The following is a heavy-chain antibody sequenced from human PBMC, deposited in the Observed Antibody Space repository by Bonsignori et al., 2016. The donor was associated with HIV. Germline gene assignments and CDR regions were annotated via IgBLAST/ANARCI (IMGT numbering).Heavy chain of an antibody. CDR1: GYIFTSYW. D-gene: IGHD5-24*01. J-gene: IGHJ3*02. CDR3: ARQGGDGLQFLGYGFLDM. V-gene: IGHV5-51*06. CDR2: IYPGDSDT. Sequence: EVQLVQSGAEVKKPGASLKISCKGSGYIFTSYWIGWLRQMPGKGLEWMGIIYPGDSDTRYSPSFQGQVTITADKSISTTYLQWSSLKASDTAIYFCARQGGDGLQFLGYGFLDMWGQGTMVTV.